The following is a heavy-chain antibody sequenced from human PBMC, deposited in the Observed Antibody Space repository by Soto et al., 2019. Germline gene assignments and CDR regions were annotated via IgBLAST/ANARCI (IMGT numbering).Heavy chain of an antibody. CDR1: GFTFSDYY. J-gene: IGHJ4*02. CDR3: ARADYDYVWGSYRYTRTFDY. D-gene: IGHD3-16*02. CDR2: ISGSGSTI. Sequence: QVQLVESGGGLVKPGGSLRLSCAASGFTFSDYYMSWIRQAPGKGLEWVSYISGSGSTIYYADSVKGRFTISRDNAKNSLYLQMNSLRAEDTAVYYCARADYDYVWGSYRYTRTFDYWGQGTLVTVSS. V-gene: IGHV3-11*01.